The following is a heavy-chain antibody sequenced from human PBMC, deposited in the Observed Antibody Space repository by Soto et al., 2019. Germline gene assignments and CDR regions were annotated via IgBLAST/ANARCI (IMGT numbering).Heavy chain of an antibody. Sequence: EVQLVESGGGLVQPGESLRLSCAASGFTFSNLWMHWVRQAPGKGLVWVAEIDSDETSRNYADSVKGRFTISRDNAKNTLYLQMNSLRAEDTDVYYCASLSAPTDYWGQGTLVTVSS. V-gene: IGHV3-74*01. CDR2: IDSDETSR. CDR1: GFTFSNLW. D-gene: IGHD6-13*01. CDR3: ASLSAPTDY. J-gene: IGHJ4*02.